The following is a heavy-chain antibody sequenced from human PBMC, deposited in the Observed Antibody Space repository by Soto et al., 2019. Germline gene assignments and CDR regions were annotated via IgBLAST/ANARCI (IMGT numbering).Heavy chain of an antibody. CDR3: ASLEYPDLYYFDY. CDR1: GFTVSSNY. CDR2: IYSGGST. Sequence: EVQLVESGGGLVQPGGSLRLSCAASGFTVSSNYMSWVRQAPGKGLEWVSVIYSGGSTYYADSVKGRFTISRDNSKNTLYLQMNSLRAEDTAVYYCASLEYPDLYYFDYWGQGTLVTVSS. D-gene: IGHD1-1*01. V-gene: IGHV3-66*01. J-gene: IGHJ4*02.